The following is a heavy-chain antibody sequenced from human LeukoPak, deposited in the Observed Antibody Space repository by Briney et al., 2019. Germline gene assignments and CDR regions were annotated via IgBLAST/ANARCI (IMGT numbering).Heavy chain of an antibody. V-gene: IGHV3-7*03. CDR2: IRQDGSEK. Sequence: GGSLRLSCAASGFTFSSYWMSWVRQAPGKGLEWVANIRQDGSEKYYVDSVKGRFTISRDNAKNSLYLQMNSLRAADTAVYYCASQGLDTAMAPHFDYRGQGTLVTVSS. D-gene: IGHD5-18*01. CDR1: GFTFSSYW. CDR3: ASQGLDTAMAPHFDY. J-gene: IGHJ4*02.